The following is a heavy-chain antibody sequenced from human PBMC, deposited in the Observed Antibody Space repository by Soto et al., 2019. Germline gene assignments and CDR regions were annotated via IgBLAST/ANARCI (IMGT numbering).Heavy chain of an antibody. Sequence: QVQLVESGGGVVQPGRSLRLSCAASGFTFTNYGMHWVRQAPGKGLEWVAVIWYDGNNKYYADSVKGRFAISKDNSQNSLYLQMNNLRAEDTAVYYCTRDPYGGSRYYFDSWGQGTLVTVSS. CDR2: IWYDGNNK. D-gene: IGHD1-26*01. CDR1: GFTFTNYG. J-gene: IGHJ4*02. V-gene: IGHV3-33*01. CDR3: TRDPYGGSRYYFDS.